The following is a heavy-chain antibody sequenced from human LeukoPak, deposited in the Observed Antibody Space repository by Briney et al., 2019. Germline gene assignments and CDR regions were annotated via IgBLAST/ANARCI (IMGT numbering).Heavy chain of an antibody. CDR3: ARASRHYYTSGRNLTPWPAGMDV. V-gene: IGHV4-59*01. CDR1: GGSISGDF. J-gene: IGHJ6*02. D-gene: IGHD3-10*01. Sequence: SETLSLTCTVSGGSISGDFWTWIRQPPGKTLEWIGYSGSTNYNPSLKSRVTISLDTSKSQFSLTLSSVTAADTAVYYCARASRHYYTSGRNLTPWPAGMDVWGHGTTVTVSS. CDR2: SGST.